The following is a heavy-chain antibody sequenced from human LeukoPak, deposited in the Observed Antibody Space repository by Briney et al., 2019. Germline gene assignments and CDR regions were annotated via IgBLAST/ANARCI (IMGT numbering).Heavy chain of an antibody. V-gene: IGHV5-51*01. CDR1: GYSFPSYW. CDR2: IYPGDSDT. D-gene: IGHD3-10*01. Sequence: GGSLNLYCQCSGYSFPSYWIGWVRQMPGKGLEWMGIIYPGDSDTRYSPSFQGQVTISADKSISTAYLQWSSLKASDTAMYYWARLFSGSGKDYWGQGTLVTVSS. CDR3: ARLFSGSGKDY. J-gene: IGHJ4*02.